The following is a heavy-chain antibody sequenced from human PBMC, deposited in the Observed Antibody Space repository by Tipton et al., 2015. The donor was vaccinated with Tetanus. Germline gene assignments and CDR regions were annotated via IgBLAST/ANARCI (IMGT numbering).Heavy chain of an antibody. CDR2: INGSGDFT. Sequence: SLRLSCAGSGYSFSDYYMSWIRQAPGKGLEWVAYINGSGDFTSYADSVQGRFTISRDNADNSVYLQMNHLRDDDTAMYFCARGAIQALDYWGQGTLVTVSS. D-gene: IGHD2-2*01. V-gene: IGHV3-11*01. CDR1: GYSFSDYY. J-gene: IGHJ4*02. CDR3: ARGAIQALDY.